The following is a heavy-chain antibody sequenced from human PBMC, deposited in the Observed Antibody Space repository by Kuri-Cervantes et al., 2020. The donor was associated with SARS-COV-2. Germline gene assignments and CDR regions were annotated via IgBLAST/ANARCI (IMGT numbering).Heavy chain of an antibody. CDR2: IYYTGNT. D-gene: IGHD3-16*01. V-gene: IGHV4-39*01. CDR1: GGSISSSSYH. J-gene: IGHJ6*02. CDR3: ARATRGRDSHGLDYYGMDV. Sequence: GSLRLSCTVSGGSISSSSYHWGWIRQPPGKGLEWIGSIYYTGNTYYSASLKSRVTISVDTSKNQFSLKLSSVTAADTAVYYCARATRGRDSHGLDYYGMDVWGQGTTVTVSS.